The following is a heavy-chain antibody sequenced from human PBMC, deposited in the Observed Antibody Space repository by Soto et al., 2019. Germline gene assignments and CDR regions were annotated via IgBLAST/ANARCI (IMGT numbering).Heavy chain of an antibody. V-gene: IGHV1-46*01. CDR3: ARSRVGYCSWYYAFDI. D-gene: IGHD6-13*01. Sequence: ASVKVSCKASGYSFTTYYIHWVRQAPGQGLEWMGVISPNPGSTSYAQRFQDRVTMTRDTSTSTVYMELSSPRSEDTAIYYCARSRVGYCSWYYAFDIWGQGTMVTVSS. J-gene: IGHJ3*02. CDR1: GYSFTTYY. CDR2: ISPNPGST.